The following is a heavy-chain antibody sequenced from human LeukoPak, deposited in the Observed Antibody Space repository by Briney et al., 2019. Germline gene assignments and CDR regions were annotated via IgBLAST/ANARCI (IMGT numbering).Heavy chain of an antibody. J-gene: IGHJ3*02. Sequence: GGSLRLSCAASGFTFSNYAMSWARQAPGKGLEWVSAISGSVGSTYYADSVKVLLTISRDNSKNTLYLQMNSLRAEDSAVYYCAKVRRSSWIDAFDIWGQGTMVTVSS. D-gene: IGHD6-13*01. CDR3: AKVRRSSWIDAFDI. CDR2: ISGSVGST. V-gene: IGHV3-23*01. CDR1: GFTFSNYA.